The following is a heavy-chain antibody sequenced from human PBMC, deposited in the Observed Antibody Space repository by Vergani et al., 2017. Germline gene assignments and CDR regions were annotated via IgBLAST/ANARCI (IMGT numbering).Heavy chain of an antibody. V-gene: IGHV3-11*04. D-gene: IGHD3-22*01. CDR2: ISGSGHTK. J-gene: IGHJ4*02. CDR1: GFTFSDYY. Sequence: QVQLVESGGGLVKPGGSLRLSCAASGFTFSDYYMTWIRQAPGKGLEWISYISGSGHTKYYADSVKGRFAISRDNAKNSLYLQMNNLRVEDTAVYYCARESHYYDSSGPDYWGQGTLVTVSS. CDR3: ARESHYYDSSGPDY.